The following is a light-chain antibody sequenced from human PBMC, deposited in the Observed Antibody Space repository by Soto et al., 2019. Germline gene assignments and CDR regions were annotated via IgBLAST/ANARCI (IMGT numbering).Light chain of an antibody. J-gene: IGKJ4*01. CDR1: QSISSY. CDR2: AAS. Sequence: DIQMTQSPSSLSASVGDRVTITCRASQSISSYLNWYQQKPGKAPKLLIYAASSLQSGVPSRFSGSGSGTDFTLTISSLQPEDFETYYCQQSYSTRRTFGVGTKVDI. V-gene: IGKV1-39*01. CDR3: QQSYSTRRT.